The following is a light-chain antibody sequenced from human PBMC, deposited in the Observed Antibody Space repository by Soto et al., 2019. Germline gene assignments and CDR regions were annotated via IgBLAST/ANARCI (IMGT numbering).Light chain of an antibody. CDR3: MQGTHWPS. CDR2: KVS. J-gene: IGKJ4*01. CDR1: QSLVHSDGNTY. Sequence: DVVMTQSPLSLPVILGQPASISCRSSQSLVHSDGNTYLNWFQQRPGQSPRRLIYKVSNRDSGVPDRVSGSGSGADFTLKISRVEAEDVGVYYCMQGTHWPSFGGGTKVEI. V-gene: IGKV2-30*02.